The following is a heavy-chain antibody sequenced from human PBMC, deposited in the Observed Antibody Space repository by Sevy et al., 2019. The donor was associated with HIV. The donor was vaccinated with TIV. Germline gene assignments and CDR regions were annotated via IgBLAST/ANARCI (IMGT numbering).Heavy chain of an antibody. Sequence: ASVKVSCKASGYTFSTYGISWVRQAPGQGLEWMGWISAYNGNTNYAQKLQGRVTMTTDTSTSTAYMALRSLRSDDTAVYYCARDGGFLGYCSSTSCSTFDYWGQGTLVTVSS. CDR1: GYTFSTYG. D-gene: IGHD2-2*01. J-gene: IGHJ4*02. CDR2: ISAYNGNT. CDR3: ARDGGFLGYCSSTSCSTFDY. V-gene: IGHV1-18*01.